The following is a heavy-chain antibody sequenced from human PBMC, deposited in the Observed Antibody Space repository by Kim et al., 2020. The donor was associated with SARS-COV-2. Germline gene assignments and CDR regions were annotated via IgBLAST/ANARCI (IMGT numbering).Heavy chain of an antibody. D-gene: IGHD6-13*01. V-gene: IGHV3-48*04. CDR3: ARWGSSWYTSGYYYYGMDV. Sequence: GGSLRLSCAASGFTFSSYSMNWVRQAPGKGLEWVSYISSSSSTIYYADSVKGRFTISRDNAKHSLYLQMNSLRAEDTAVYYCARWGSSWYTSGYYYYGMDVWGQGTTVTVSS. CDR1: GFTFSSYS. CDR2: ISSSSSTI. J-gene: IGHJ6*02.